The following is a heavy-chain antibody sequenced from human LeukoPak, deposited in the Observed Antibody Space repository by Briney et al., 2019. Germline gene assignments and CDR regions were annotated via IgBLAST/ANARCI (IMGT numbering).Heavy chain of an antibody. D-gene: IGHD3-10*01. V-gene: IGHV4-59*08. CDR2: IYFSGRT. J-gene: IGHJ4*02. CDR3: ARHKPTGSYPLEL. Sequence: SETLSLTCTVSGGSISSYYWSWLRQSPGKGLEWIGHIYFSGRTTYNPSLGSRLTISAGTSTSQLSLKLSSVTAADTAVYYCARHKPTGSYPLELWGQGTLVTVSS. CDR1: GGSISSYY.